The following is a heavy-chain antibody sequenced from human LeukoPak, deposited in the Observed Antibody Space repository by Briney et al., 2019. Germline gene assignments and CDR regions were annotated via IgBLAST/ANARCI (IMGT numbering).Heavy chain of an antibody. J-gene: IGHJ4*01. V-gene: IGHV4-34*01. D-gene: IGHD3-22*01. CDR3: ARVQDFETRGYYLGY. Sequence: KPSETLSLTCAVYGGSFSDYYWNWIRHPPGKGLEWIGEINHSGSTNYNPCLKSRVTMSVDTFKNQFSLTLSSVTAADMAVYYCARVQDFETRGYYLGYWGHGNLVTVSS. CDR2: INHSGST. CDR1: GGSFSDYY.